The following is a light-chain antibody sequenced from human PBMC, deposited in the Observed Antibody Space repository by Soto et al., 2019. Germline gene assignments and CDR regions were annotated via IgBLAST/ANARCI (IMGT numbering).Light chain of an antibody. V-gene: IGKV1-5*03. J-gene: IGKJ5*01. CDR1: QNINSW. Sequence: DIQMTQSPSTLSASVGDRVTITCQASQNINSWLAWYQQKPGKAPKLLIYKASSLESGVPSRFSGSGSGTEFTLTISSLQPDDFAAYYCQQYEIYPITFGQGTRLEIK. CDR2: KAS. CDR3: QQYEIYPIT.